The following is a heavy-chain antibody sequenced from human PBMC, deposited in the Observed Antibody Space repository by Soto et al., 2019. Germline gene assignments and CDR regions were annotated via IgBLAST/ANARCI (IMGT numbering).Heavy chain of an antibody. CDR1: GFTFSSYV. V-gene: IGHV3-23*01. CDR3: AKGTQFFYYYAMDV. Sequence: GGSLRLSCAAPGFTFSSYVMNWVGQSPGKGLEWVSALSGSGDTTYYADSVRGRFSISRDNSKNTLYLQMSSLRGEDTAVYYCAKGTQFFYYYAMDVWGQGTTVTVSS. J-gene: IGHJ6*02. CDR2: LSGSGDTT.